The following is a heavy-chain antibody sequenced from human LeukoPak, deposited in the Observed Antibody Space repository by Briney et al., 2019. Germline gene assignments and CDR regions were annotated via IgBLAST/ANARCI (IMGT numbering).Heavy chain of an antibody. CDR2: ISGSGGST. V-gene: IGHV3-23*01. Sequence: PGGSLRVSCAASGFTVRNYVMNWVRQAPGKGLEWVSGISGSGGSTYYADSVKGRFTISRDNSKNTLYLQMNSLRAEDTAVYYCARDVPHGDYGAFDIWGLARKVTVSS. CDR1: GFTVRNYV. D-gene: IGHD4-17*01. J-gene: IGHJ3*02. CDR3: ARDVPHGDYGAFDI.